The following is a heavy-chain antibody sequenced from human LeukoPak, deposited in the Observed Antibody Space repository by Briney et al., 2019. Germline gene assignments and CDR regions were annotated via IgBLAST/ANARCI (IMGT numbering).Heavy chain of an antibody. V-gene: IGHV3-7*01. CDR1: GFTFSSYW. CDR3: ARGRHGIAAAGILGYYYMDV. Sequence: PGGSLRLSCAASGFTFSSYWMSWVRQAPGKGLEWVANIKQDGSEKYYVDSVKGRFTISRDNAKNSLYLQMNSLRAEDTAVYYCARGRHGIAAAGILGYYYMDVWGKGTTVTVSS. D-gene: IGHD6-13*01. CDR2: IKQDGSEK. J-gene: IGHJ6*03.